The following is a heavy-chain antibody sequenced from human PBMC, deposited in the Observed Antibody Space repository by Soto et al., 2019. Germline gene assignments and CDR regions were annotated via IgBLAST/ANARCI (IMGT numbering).Heavy chain of an antibody. J-gene: IGHJ3*02. CDR3: ARINAHDFWSGYYSDAFDI. CDR2: IDWDDDK. CDR1: GFSLSTSGMC. Sequence: SGPTLVNPTQTLTLTCTFSGFSLSTSGMCVSWIRQPPGKALEWLALIDWDDDKYYSTSLKTRLTISKDTSKNQVVLTMTNMDPVDTATYYCARINAHDFWSGYYSDAFDIWGQGTMVTVSS. V-gene: IGHV2-70*01. D-gene: IGHD3-3*01.